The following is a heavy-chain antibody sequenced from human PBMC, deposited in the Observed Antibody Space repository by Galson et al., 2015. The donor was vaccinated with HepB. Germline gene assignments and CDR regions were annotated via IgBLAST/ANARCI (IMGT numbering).Heavy chain of an antibody. V-gene: IGHV3-7*01. Sequence: SLRLSCAASGFTVSNYWMNWVRQAPGKGLEWVANIRQDGGTKYYVDSVKGQFTISRDNAKNSVDLQLNSLRPEDTAVYYCARWDSNFDLWGRGTLVTVSS. CDR3: ARWDSNFDL. J-gene: IGHJ2*01. CDR2: IRQDGGTK. D-gene: IGHD1-26*01. CDR1: GFTVSNYW.